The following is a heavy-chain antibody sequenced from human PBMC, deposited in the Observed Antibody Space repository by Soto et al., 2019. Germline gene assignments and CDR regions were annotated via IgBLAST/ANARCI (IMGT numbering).Heavy chain of an antibody. Sequence: GASVNGSLNAFGFTFTSCCMSWVRQAPGQGLECMGWISAYNGNTNYAQKLQGRVTMTTDTSTSTAYMELRSLRSDDTAVYYCAGGGELDGWGQGTLVTVSS. D-gene: IGHD2-21*01. CDR3: AGGGELDG. V-gene: IGHV1-18*01. CDR2: ISAYNGNT. CDR1: GFTFTSCC. J-gene: IGHJ4*02.